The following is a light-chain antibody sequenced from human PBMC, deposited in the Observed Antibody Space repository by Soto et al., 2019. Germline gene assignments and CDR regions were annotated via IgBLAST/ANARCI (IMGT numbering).Light chain of an antibody. J-gene: IGKJ1*01. CDR1: QIISSW. Sequence: VQMTQSPSTLSASVWDIGTITWRASQIISSWLAWYQQKPGKAPKLLIYDASSLESGVPSRFSGSGSGTEFTLTISSLQAEDVAVYYCQQYYSTPPTFGQGTKVDIK. CDR3: QQYYSTPPT. V-gene: IGKV1-5*01. CDR2: DAS.